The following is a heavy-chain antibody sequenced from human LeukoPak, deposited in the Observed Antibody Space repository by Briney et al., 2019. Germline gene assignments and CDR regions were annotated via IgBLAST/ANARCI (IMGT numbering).Heavy chain of an antibody. Sequence: PGGSLRLSCAASGFTVSSNYMSWVRQAPGKGLEWVSVIYSGGSTHYADSVKGRFTISRDNSKNTLYLQMNSLRAEDTAVYYCARANYGAVDYFDYWGQGTLVTVSS. CDR2: IYSGGST. CDR3: ARANYGAVDYFDY. D-gene: IGHD4-17*01. V-gene: IGHV3-66*02. CDR1: GFTVSSNY. J-gene: IGHJ4*02.